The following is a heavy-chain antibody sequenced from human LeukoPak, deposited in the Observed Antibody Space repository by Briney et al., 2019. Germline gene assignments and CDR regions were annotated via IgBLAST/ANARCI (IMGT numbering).Heavy chain of an antibody. CDR1: GYTFTNFY. D-gene: IGHD3-10*01. V-gene: IGHV1-46*01. CDR3: ARARESLYYFDY. CDR2: INPVGGST. Sequence: ASVKVSCKASGYTFTNFYIHWVRQAPGQGLEWMGLINPVGGSTTYAQKFQGRVTITTDESTSTAYMELSSLRSEDTAVYYCARARESLYYFDYWGQGTLVTVSS. J-gene: IGHJ4*02.